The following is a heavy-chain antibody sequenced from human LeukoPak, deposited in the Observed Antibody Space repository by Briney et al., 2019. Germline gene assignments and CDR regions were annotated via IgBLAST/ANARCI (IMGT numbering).Heavy chain of an antibody. J-gene: IGHJ4*02. D-gene: IGHD5-18*01. V-gene: IGHV4-38-2*02. CDR3: ARIFIRNGYSSYFDC. CDR1: GFSISSGHY. Sequence: SETLSLTCTVSGFSISSGHYWGWVRQPPGAGLEWIGSVYQSGTTYYNPSLNSRVTTSVDMSKNQSSLRLRPVPAADTAVYYCARIFIRNGYSSYFDCWGQGTLVTVSS. CDR2: VYQSGTT.